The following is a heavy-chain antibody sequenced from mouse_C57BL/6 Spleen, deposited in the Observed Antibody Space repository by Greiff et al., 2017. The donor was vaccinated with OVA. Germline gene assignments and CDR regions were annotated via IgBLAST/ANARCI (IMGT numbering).Heavy chain of an antibody. CDR3: ARVYYGSSYGYFDV. J-gene: IGHJ1*03. V-gene: IGHV1-55*01. D-gene: IGHD1-1*01. Sequence: QVQLQQPGAELVKPGASVKMSCKASGYTFTSYWITWVKQRPGQGLEWIGDIYPGSGSTNYNEKFKSKATLTVDTSSSTAYMQLSSLTSEDSAVYYGARVYYGSSYGYFDVWGTGTTVTVSS. CDR1: GYTFTSYW. CDR2: IYPGSGST.